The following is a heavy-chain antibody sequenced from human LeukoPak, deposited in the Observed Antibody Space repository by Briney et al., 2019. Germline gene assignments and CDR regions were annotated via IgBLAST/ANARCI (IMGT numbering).Heavy chain of an antibody. CDR1: EYIFTDYY. D-gene: IGHD3-9*01. CDR3: ARGGDNYDILTQ. Sequence: ASMKVSCKASEYIFTDYYIHWARQAPGQGLEWMGWINPHSGGTNYAQNFQDRVTMTGDTSISTAYMELSRLISDDTAIYYCARGGDNYDILTQWGQGTLVTVSS. J-gene: IGHJ4*02. CDR2: INPHSGGT. V-gene: IGHV1-2*02.